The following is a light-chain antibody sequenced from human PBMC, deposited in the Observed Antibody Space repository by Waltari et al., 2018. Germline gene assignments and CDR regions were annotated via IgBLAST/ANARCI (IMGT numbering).Light chain of an antibody. J-gene: IGKJ3*01. Sequence: EIVMTQSPATLSGSPGETPPIPCRASQSISSQLAWYQQKPGQAPRLLIYGASTRATGIPARFSGSGSGTEFTLTISSLQSEDFAVYFCQQYHESPPITFGPGTKVDIK. CDR2: GAS. CDR1: QSISSQ. CDR3: QQYHESPPIT. V-gene: IGKV3-15*01.